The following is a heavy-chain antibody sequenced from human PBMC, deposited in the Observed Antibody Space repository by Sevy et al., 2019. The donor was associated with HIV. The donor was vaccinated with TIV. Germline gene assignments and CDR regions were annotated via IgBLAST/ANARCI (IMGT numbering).Heavy chain of an antibody. J-gene: IGHJ4*02. CDR3: ARGGVVGATGSDY. Sequence: ASVKVSCKASGYTFTAYTVHWVCQAPGQGLEWMGWINPGNGNTKYSQKFQGRVAITGDTSASTAYMDLSSLRSEDTAVFYCARGGVVGATGSDYWGQGTLVTVSS. V-gene: IGHV1-3*01. CDR1: GYTFTAYT. CDR2: INPGNGNT. D-gene: IGHD1-26*01.